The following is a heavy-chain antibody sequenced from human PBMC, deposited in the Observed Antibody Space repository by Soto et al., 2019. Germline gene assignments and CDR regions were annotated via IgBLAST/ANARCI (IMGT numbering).Heavy chain of an antibody. CDR3: ASASPGFLREYYDGMDV. D-gene: IGHD3-9*01. CDR2: IQYGGNV. CDR1: GGYISDNY. V-gene: IGHV4-59*01. Sequence: QMQLQESGPGVVKPSETLSLTCTVSGGYISDNYWTWIRQPPGKGLEWIGYIQYGGNVKYTPFLKSRATIYLDTSTNQVSLNLTSFSAAGTAVYYCASASPGFLREYYDGMDVWGQGATVTVS. J-gene: IGHJ6*02.